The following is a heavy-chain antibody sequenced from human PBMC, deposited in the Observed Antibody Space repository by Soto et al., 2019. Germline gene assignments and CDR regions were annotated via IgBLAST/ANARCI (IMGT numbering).Heavy chain of an antibody. V-gene: IGHV3-23*01. CDR2: ISGSGGST. CDR3: AKGRLRAYDAFDI. D-gene: IGHD4-17*01. CDR1: GFTFSSYA. J-gene: IGHJ3*02. Sequence: PGGSLRLSCAASGFTFSSYAMSRVRQAPGKGLEWVSAISGSGGSTYYADSVKGRFTISRDNSKNTLYLQMNSLRAEDTAVYYCAKGRLRAYDAFDIWRQGTMVTVPS.